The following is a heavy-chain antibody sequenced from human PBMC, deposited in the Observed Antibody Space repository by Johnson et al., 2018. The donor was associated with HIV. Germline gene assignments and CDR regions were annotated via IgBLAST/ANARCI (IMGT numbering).Heavy chain of an antibody. CDR2: IYVGGNT. V-gene: IGHV3-66*02. CDR1: GFSVSGNY. D-gene: IGHD1-26*01. CDR3: AKGPYTSYSGTYSGAFDI. J-gene: IGHJ3*02. Sequence: VQLVESGGGLVQPGGSLRLSCAASGFSVSGNYMSWVRQAPGKGLEWVSSIYVGGNTYSADSVKGRFTISRDNSKNTLYLQMGSLRAEDMAVYYCAKGPYTSYSGTYSGAFDIWGQGTMVTVSS.